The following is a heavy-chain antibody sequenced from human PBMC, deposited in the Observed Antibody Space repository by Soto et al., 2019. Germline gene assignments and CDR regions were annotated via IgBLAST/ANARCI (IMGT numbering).Heavy chain of an antibody. J-gene: IGHJ5*02. CDR2: MNPNSGNT. CDR3: ARAKRDGYNYWFDP. Sequence: ASVKVSCKASGYTFTSYDINWVRQATGQGLEWMGWMNPNSGNTGYAQKFQGRVTMTRNTSISTAYMELSSLRSEDTAVYYCARAKRDGYNYWFDPWGQGTLVTVSS. D-gene: IGHD5-12*01. CDR1: GYTFTSYD. V-gene: IGHV1-8*01.